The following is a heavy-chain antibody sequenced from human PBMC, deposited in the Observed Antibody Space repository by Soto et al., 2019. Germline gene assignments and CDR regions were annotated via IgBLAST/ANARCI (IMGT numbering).Heavy chain of an antibody. J-gene: IGHJ4*02. Sequence: PGWSLRLSCAASGFTFSSYEMNWVRQAPGKGLEWVSYISSSGSTIYYADSVKGRFTISRDNAKNSLYLQMNSLRAEDTAVYYCARDVRAELTKGYFEYWGKGTLVTVSS. V-gene: IGHV3-48*03. CDR2: ISSSGSTI. CDR3: ARDVRAELTKGYFEY. D-gene: IGHD3-9*01. CDR1: GFTFSSYE.